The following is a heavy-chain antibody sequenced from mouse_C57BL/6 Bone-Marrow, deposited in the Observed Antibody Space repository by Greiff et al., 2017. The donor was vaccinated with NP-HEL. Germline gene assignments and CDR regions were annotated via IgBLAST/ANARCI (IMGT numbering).Heavy chain of an antibody. V-gene: IGHV1-59*01. CDR1: GYTFTSYW. Sequence: VQLQQPGAELVRPGTSVKLSCKASGYTFTSYWMHWVKQRPGQGLEWIGVIDPSDSYTNYNQKFKGKATLTVDTSSSTAYMQLSSLTSEDSAVYYCARYGYYDDWGQGTTLTAAS. CDR2: IDPSDSYT. CDR3: ARYGYYDD. J-gene: IGHJ2*01. D-gene: IGHD2-3*01.